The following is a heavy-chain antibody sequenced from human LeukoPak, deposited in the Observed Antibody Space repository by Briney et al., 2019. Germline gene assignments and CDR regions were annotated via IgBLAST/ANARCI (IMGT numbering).Heavy chain of an antibody. Sequence: SETLSLTCTVSGGSISSYYWSWIRQPPGKGLEWIGYIYYSGSTNYNPSLKSRVTISVDTSKNQFSLKLSSLTAADTAVYYCARGWYYYDSSGYYSLDYWGQGTLVTVSS. CDR3: ARGWYYYDSSGYYSLDY. D-gene: IGHD3-22*01. CDR1: GGSISSYY. J-gene: IGHJ4*02. CDR2: IYYSGST. V-gene: IGHV4-59*12.